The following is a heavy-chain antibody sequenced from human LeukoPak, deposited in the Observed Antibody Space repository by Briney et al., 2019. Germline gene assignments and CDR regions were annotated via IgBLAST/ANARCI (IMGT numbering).Heavy chain of an antibody. CDR2: ISGSGGST. Sequence: GGSLRLSCAASGFTFSSYAMSWVRQAPGKGLEWVSAISGSGGSTYYADSVKGRFTISRDNSKNTLYLQMSSLRAEDTAVYYCAKGLQLWSNFDYWGQGTLVTVSS. V-gene: IGHV3-23*01. J-gene: IGHJ4*02. CDR3: AKGLQLWSNFDY. D-gene: IGHD5-18*01. CDR1: GFTFSSYA.